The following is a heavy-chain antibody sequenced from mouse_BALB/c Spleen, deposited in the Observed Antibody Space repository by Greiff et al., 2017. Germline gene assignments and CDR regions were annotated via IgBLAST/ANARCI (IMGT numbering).Heavy chain of an antibody. Sequence: VQLQQPGAELVKPGASVKLSCKASGYTFTSYWMHWVKQRPGQGLEWIGEINPSNGRTNYNEKFKSKATLTVDKSSSTAYMQLSSLTSEDSAVYYCARGGLRLEVWFADGGQGTLVTVAA. CDR2: INPSNGRT. D-gene: IGHD2-4*01. CDR1: GYTFTSYW. J-gene: IGHJ3*01. CDR3: ARGGLRLEVWFAD. V-gene: IGHV1S81*02.